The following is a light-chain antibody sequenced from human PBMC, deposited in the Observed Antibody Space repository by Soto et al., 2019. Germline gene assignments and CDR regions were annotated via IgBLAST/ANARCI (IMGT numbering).Light chain of an antibody. J-gene: IGLJ1*01. CDR1: SSDVGACIY. Sequence: QSVLTQPASVSGSPGQSITISCGATSSDVGACIYVSWYQQFPGKAPKLILYEVNNRPSGVSNRFSGSKSDTTASLTISGLQPEDEADYYCSAYSDIDTKVFGNGTKVTVL. CDR2: EVN. CDR3: SAYSDIDTKV. V-gene: IGLV2-14*03.